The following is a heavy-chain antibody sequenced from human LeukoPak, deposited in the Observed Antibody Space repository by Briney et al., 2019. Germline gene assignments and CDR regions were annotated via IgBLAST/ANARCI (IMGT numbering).Heavy chain of an antibody. CDR1: GGSFSRDSYY. CDR3: ARWLHREDPPDGYYFDY. V-gene: IGHV4-61*02. D-gene: IGHD5-24*01. J-gene: IGHJ4*02. Sequence: SQTLSLTCTVSGGSFSRDSYYWSWIRQPAGEGLEWIGRIYTSGSTNYNPSLKSRFTISVDTSKNQFSLKLSSVTAADTAVYYCARWLHREDPPDGYYFDYWGQGTLVTVSS. CDR2: IYTSGST.